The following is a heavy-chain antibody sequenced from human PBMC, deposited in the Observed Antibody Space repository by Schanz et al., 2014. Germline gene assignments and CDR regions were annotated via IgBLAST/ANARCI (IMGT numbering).Heavy chain of an antibody. V-gene: IGHV3-11*06. Sequence: PGGSLRLSCAASGLTFSDYYMSWIRQAPGKGLEWVSSLSSSGLYTFYADLAGGRFTISRDNAENTLYLQMNSLRVEDTAVYYCAMGGYQLHHWGQGTLVTVSS. D-gene: IGHD1-7*01. CDR3: AMGGYQLHH. CDR1: GLTFSDYY. CDR2: LSSSGLYT. J-gene: IGHJ4*02.